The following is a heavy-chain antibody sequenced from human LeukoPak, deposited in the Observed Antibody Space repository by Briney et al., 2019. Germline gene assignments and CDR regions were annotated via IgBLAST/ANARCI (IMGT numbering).Heavy chain of an antibody. D-gene: IGHD3-22*01. J-gene: IGHJ3*01. CDR2: IGASGADT. V-gene: IGHV3-23*01. CDR3: ATRPRDSSGYYLGAFDG. Sequence: GGSLRLSCEVSGFTFSSYAMAWARQAPGKGLDWVSVIGASGADTYYSDSAKGRFTVSRDNSKDTLFLHMSSLRAEDTAVYFCATRPRDSSGYYLGAFDGWGQGTTVTVSS. CDR1: GFTFSSYA.